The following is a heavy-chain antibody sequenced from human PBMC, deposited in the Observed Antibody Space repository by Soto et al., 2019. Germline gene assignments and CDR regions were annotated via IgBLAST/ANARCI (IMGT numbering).Heavy chain of an antibody. CDR2: INPSGGST. V-gene: IGHV1-46*01. CDR1: GCTFTSYY. D-gene: IGHD3-10*01. Sequence: ASVKVSCKASGCTFTSYYMHWVRQAPGQGLEWMGIINPSGGSTSYAQKFQGRVTMTRDTSTSTVYMELSSLRSEDTAVYYCARDMITMVRGSPPGGTQGNWGQGTLVTVSS. CDR3: ARDMITMVRGSPPGGTQGN. J-gene: IGHJ4*02.